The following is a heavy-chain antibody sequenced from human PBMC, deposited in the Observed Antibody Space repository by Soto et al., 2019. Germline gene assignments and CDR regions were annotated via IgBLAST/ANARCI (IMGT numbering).Heavy chain of an antibody. D-gene: IGHD3-3*01. CDR2: ISGSSSYI. V-gene: IGHV3-21*01. Sequence: GGSLRLSCAASGFTFSSYSLSWVRQAPGKGLEWVSSISGSSSYIYYADSVKGRFTSSRDNAKNSLYLQMNSLRAEDTAVYYCARDDYDFWSGLSSGMDVWGQGTTVTVSS. CDR1: GFTFSSYS. J-gene: IGHJ6*02. CDR3: ARDDYDFWSGLSSGMDV.